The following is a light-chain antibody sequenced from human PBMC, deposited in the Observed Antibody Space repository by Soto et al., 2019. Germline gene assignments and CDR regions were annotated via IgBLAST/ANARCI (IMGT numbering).Light chain of an antibody. CDR3: QQYGSSPYT. CDR1: QSDSSSY. J-gene: IGKJ2*01. Sequence: EIVLTQSPGTLSLSPGERATLSCRASQSDSSSYLAWYQQKPGQAPRRLIYCASSRATGIPDRFSGSGSGTDFTLTISRLEPEDFAVYYCQQYGSSPYTCGKGTKLESK. CDR2: CAS. V-gene: IGKV3-20*01.